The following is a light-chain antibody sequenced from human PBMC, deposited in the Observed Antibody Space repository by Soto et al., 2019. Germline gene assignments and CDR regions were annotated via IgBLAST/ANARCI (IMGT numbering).Light chain of an antibody. CDR2: GNS. V-gene: IGLV1-40*01. J-gene: IGLJ3*02. CDR1: SSNIGAGYV. CDR3: QSFDSGLRGEV. Sequence: QSVLTQPPSVSGAPGQRVTISCTGSSSNIGAGYVVHWYQHLPGTAPRLLIYGNSNRPSGVPDRFSGSKSGTSASLAITGLRTEDEADYYCQSFDSGLRGEVFGGGTKVTVL.